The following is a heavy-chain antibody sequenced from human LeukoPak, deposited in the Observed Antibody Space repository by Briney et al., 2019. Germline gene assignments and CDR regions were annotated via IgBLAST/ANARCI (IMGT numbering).Heavy chain of an antibody. CDR1: GNSINIYS. Sequence: SETLSLTCTVSGNSINIYSWNWIRQSPEKGLEWIAYMYYSGTTNYNPSLENRAAISVDTSKNQFSLKLSSVTAADTAMYHCARRAYGGNRDWYFDLWGRGTLVTVSS. J-gene: IGHJ2*01. CDR3: ARRAYGGNRDWYFDL. D-gene: IGHD4-23*01. V-gene: IGHV4-59*08. CDR2: MYYSGTT.